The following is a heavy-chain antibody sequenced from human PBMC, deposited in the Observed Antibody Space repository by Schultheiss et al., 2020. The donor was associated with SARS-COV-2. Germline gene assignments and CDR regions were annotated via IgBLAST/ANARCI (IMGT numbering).Heavy chain of an antibody. J-gene: IGHJ4*02. Sequence: SETLSLTCAVSGYSISSSNWWSWVRQPPGKGLEWIGETNDRGNTNYNPSLKSRITISVDKSKNQFSLKLSSVTAADTAIYYCAGAATYNLNVWGQGTLVTVSS. CDR2: TNDRGNT. CDR3: AGAATYNLNV. CDR1: GYSISSSNW. D-gene: IGHD1-1*01. V-gene: IGHV4-4*02.